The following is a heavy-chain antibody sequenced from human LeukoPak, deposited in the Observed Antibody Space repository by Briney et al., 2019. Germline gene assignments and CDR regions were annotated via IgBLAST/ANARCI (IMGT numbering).Heavy chain of an antibody. Sequence: PGGSLRLSCAASGFTVSSNYMSWVRQAPGKGLEWVSVIYSGGSTYYADSVKGRFTISRDNSKNTLYLQMNSLRAEDTAVYYCAREHLIAVAGFEYYFDYWGQGTLVTVSS. CDR1: GFTVSSNY. V-gene: IGHV3-53*01. J-gene: IGHJ4*02. CDR3: AREHLIAVAGFEYYFDY. CDR2: IYSGGST. D-gene: IGHD6-19*01.